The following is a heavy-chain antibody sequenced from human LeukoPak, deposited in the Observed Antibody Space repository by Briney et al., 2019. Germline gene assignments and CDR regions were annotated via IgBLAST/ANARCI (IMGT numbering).Heavy chain of an antibody. D-gene: IGHD6-13*01. CDR1: GFTFSSFW. CDR2: IKQDGGEK. V-gene: IGHV3-7*03. J-gene: IGHJ4*02. Sequence: GGSLRLSCAASGFTFSSFWMSWVRQAPGKGLEWVANIKQDGGEKYYVDSVKGRFTISRDNAKNSLYLQMNSLRAEDTAVYYCAKTRPLDSSSWSHGDYWGQGTLVTVSS. CDR3: AKTRPLDSSSWSHGDY.